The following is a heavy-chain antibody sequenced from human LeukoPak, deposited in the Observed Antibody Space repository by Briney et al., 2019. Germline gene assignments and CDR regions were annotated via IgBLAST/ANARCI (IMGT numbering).Heavy chain of an antibody. CDR3: AKATLLWFGGSGYYFDY. V-gene: IGHV3-48*01. J-gene: IGHJ4*02. CDR2: ISSSTTTI. CDR1: GFSFSSYS. D-gene: IGHD3-10*01. Sequence: GGSLRLSCAASGFSFSSYSMNWVRQAPGKGLEWVSYISSSTTTIYYADSVKGRFTISRDNAKNSLYLQMNSLRAEDTAVFYCAKATLLWFGGSGYYFDYWGQGTLVTVSS.